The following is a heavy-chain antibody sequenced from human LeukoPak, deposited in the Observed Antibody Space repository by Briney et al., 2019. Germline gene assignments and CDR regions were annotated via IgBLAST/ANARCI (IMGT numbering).Heavy chain of an antibody. CDR1: GGTFSSYA. D-gene: IGHD2-2*01. CDR2: IIPILGIA. Sequence: SVKVSCKASGGTFSSYAISWVRQAPGQGLEWMGRIIPILGIANYAQKFQGRVTITADKSTSTAYMELSSLRSEDTAVYYCARGVVVVPAAFDYWGQGTLVTVSS. CDR3: ARGVVVVPAAFDY. V-gene: IGHV1-69*04. J-gene: IGHJ4*02.